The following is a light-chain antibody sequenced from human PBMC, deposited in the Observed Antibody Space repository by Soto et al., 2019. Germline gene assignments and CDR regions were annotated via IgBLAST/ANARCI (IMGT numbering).Light chain of an antibody. CDR2: WAS. V-gene: IGKV4-1*01. CDR3: QHYYSTPLT. J-gene: IGKJ4*01. Sequence: DIVMTQSPDALAVSLGERATINCKSSQSVLYSSNNKNYLAWYQQKPGQPPKLLIYWASTRESGVPDRFSGSGSGTDFTLTISSLQAEDVAVYYCQHYYSTPLTFGGGTKVE. CDR1: QSVLYSSNNKNY.